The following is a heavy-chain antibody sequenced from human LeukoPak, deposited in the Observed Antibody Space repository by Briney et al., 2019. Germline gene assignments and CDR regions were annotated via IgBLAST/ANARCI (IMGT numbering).Heavy chain of an antibody. V-gene: IGHV4-59*01. J-gene: IGHJ3*02. D-gene: IGHD2-2*01. CDR1: GGSISSYY. Sequence: SETLSLTCTVSGGSISSYYWSWIRQSPGKGLEWIGYIYYSGSTNYNPSLKSRVTISVDTSKNQFSLKLSSVTAADTAVYYCAREKSEYGGDASDIWGQGTMVTVSS. CDR2: IYYSGST. CDR3: AREKSEYGGDASDI.